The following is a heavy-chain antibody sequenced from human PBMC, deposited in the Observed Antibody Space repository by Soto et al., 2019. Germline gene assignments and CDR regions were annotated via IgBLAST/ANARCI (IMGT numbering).Heavy chain of an antibody. CDR2: IYPGDSDT. D-gene: IGHD5-18*01. CDR3: AGAVETSIHYSDY. V-gene: IGHV5-51*07. CDR1: GYSFTSYW. J-gene: IGHJ4*02. Sequence: LGESLKISWKGSGYSFTSYWIGWVHQMPGKGLEWMGLIYPGDSDTRYSPSFQGQVTISADKSISTAYLQWSSLKASDTAMYYCAGAVETSIHYSDYWGQGTLVTVSS.